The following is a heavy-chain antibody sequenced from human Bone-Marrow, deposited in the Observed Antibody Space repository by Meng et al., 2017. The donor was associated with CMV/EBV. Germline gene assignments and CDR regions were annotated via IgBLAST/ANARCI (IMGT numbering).Heavy chain of an antibody. CDR1: GGSFSGYY. J-gene: IGHJ5*02. CDR2: INHSGST. D-gene: IGHD3-3*01. V-gene: IGHV4-34*01. Sequence: GSLRLSCAVYGGSFSGYYWSWIRQPPGKGLEWIGEINHSGSTNYNPSLKSRVTISVDTSKNQFSLKLSSVTAADTAVYYCARGQLLITIFGVVTNHWFDPWGQGTLVIVSS. CDR3: ARGQLLITIFGVVTNHWFDP.